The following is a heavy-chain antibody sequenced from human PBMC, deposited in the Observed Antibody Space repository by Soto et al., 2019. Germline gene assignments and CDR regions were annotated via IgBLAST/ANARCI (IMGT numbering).Heavy chain of an antibody. CDR3: AREGWSGYAFDI. Sequence: ASVKVSCKASGYTFTSYDINWVRQATGQGLEWMGWMNPNSGNTGYAQKFQGRVTMTRNTSISTAYMELSSLRSEDTAVYDCAREGWSGYAFDIRGQGTMVTVSS. D-gene: IGHD2-15*01. J-gene: IGHJ3*02. CDR2: MNPNSGNT. V-gene: IGHV1-8*01. CDR1: GYTFTSYD.